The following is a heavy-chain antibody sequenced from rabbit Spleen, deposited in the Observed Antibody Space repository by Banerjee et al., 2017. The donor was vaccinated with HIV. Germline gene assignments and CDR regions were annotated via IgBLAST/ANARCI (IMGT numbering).Heavy chain of an antibody. CDR3: ARSYGSERYYGL. D-gene: IGHD5-1*01. V-gene: IGHV1S40*01. Sequence: QSLQESGGGLFQPGGSLAPTCKASGFSLSNNYVMCWVRQAPGKGLEWIACIYTGTGNTYYASWAKGRFTISKTSSTTVTLQMTSLTAADTATYFCARSYGSERYYGLWGPGTLVTVS. CDR1: GFSLSNNYV. J-gene: IGHJ4*01. CDR2: IYTGTGNT.